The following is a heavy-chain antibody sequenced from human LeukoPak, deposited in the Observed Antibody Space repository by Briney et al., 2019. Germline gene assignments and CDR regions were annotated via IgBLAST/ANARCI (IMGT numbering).Heavy chain of an antibody. D-gene: IGHD2-2*01. V-gene: IGHV3-21*01. CDR1: GFTFSTYT. J-gene: IGHJ4*02. CDR2: ISSSSSYI. Sequence: PGGSLRLSCAASGFTFSTYTMNWVRQAPGKGLEWVSSISSSSSYIYFPDSVKDQFTISRDNAKNSLYLHIDSLRAEDTAVYYCARYYCNSTSCHYFDYWGQGTLVTVSS. CDR3: ARYYCNSTSCHYFDY.